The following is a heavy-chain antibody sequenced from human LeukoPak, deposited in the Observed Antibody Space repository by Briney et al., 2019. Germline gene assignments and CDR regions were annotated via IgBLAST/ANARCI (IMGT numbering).Heavy chain of an antibody. CDR2: ISGYNGNT. V-gene: IGHV1-18*01. J-gene: IGHJ4*02. D-gene: IGHD6-13*01. CDR1: GHSITSYG. CDR3: ARHMAAAGNFDY. Sequence: GASVKVSCKASGHSITSYGISWVRQAPGQGLEWMGWISGYNGNTNYAQKLQGRVTMTTDTSTSTAYMELRSLRSNDTAVYYCARHMAAAGNFDYWGQGTLVTASS.